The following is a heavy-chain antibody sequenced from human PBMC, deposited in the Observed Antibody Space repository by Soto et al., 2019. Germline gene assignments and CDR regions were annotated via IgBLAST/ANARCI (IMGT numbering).Heavy chain of an antibody. V-gene: IGHV3-48*02. Sequence: GGSLRLSCAASGFTFSIFSINWVRQAPGKGLEWVSYISSSGDTIYYADSVKGRFTISRDNAKNSLYLQMNSLRDEDTAVYYCAKNEGFFYAMDVWGQGTTVTVSS. CDR2: ISSSGDTI. CDR3: AKNEGFFYAMDV. CDR1: GFTFSIFS. J-gene: IGHJ6*02.